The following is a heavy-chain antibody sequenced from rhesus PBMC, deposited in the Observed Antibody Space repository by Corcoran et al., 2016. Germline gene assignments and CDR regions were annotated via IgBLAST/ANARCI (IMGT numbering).Heavy chain of an antibody. J-gene: IGHJ1*01. D-gene: IGHD3-22*01. CDR3: TTVRTGVIIMRGYFEF. CDR1: GFTFSNSW. V-gene: IGHV3-30*02. CDR2: IKRKADGETA. Sequence: GGGLVQPGGSLRLSCAASGFTFSNSWMSWVRQAPGKGLEGVARIKRKADGETADYAASVKGRFTISRDDSKNTLYLQMNSLKTEDTAVYYCTTVRTGVIIMRGYFEFWGQGALVTVSS.